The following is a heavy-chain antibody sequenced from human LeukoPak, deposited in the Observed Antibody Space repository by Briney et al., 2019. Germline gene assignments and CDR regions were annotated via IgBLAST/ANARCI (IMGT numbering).Heavy chain of an antibody. V-gene: IGHV3-48*03. Sequence: GGSLRLSCAASGFTFSRYAMNWVRQAPGKGLEWIAYISVRAGTIYYGDSAEGRFTISRDDAKNSLYLQMNGLRVEDTSIDYCARDLPHYYEVPHGMDVWGQGTTVTV. CDR1: GFTFSRYA. CDR2: ISVRAGTI. CDR3: ARDLPHYYEVPHGMDV. J-gene: IGHJ6*02. D-gene: IGHD3-22*01.